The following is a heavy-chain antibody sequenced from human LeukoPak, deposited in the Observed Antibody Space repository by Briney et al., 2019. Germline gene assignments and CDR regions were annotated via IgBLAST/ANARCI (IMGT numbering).Heavy chain of an antibody. D-gene: IGHD1-26*01. J-gene: IGHJ4*02. CDR1: GFTFSSYS. CDR3: AKSCCWDLLPPDY. V-gene: IGHV3-21*04. CDR2: ISSSSSYI. Sequence: GGSLRLSCAASGFTFSSYSMNWVRQAPGKGLEWVSSISSSSSYIYYADSVKGRFTISRDNSKNTLYLQMNSLRAEDTAVYYCAKSCCWDLLPPDYWGQGTLVTVSS.